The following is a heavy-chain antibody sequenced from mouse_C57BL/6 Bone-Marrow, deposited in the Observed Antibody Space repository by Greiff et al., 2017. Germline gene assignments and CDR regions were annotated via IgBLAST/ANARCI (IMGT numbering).Heavy chain of an antibody. Sequence: EVQLQQSGPVLVKPGASVKMSCKASGYTFTDYYMNWVKQSHGKSLEWIGVINPYNGGTSYNQKFKGKATLTVDKSSSTAYMELNSLTSEDSAVYYCAREGSSDQCAYWGQGTLVTVSA. CDR2: INPYNGGT. CDR1: GYTFTDYY. CDR3: AREGSSDQCAY. V-gene: IGHV1-19*01. D-gene: IGHD3-3*01. J-gene: IGHJ3*01.